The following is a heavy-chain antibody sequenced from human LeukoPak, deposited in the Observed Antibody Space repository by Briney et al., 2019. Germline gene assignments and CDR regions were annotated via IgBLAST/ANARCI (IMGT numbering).Heavy chain of an antibody. Sequence: PGGTLRITSENPKITFNSYSMSFVGQRLGKRMEWVSAISGSGGSTYYADSVKGRFTISRDNSKNTLYLQMNSLRAEDTAVYYCAKANWQRGPTDYFDYWGQGTLVTVSS. CDR3: AKANWQRGPTDYFDY. J-gene: IGHJ4*02. V-gene: IGHV3-23*01. CDR2: ISGSGGST. D-gene: IGHD6-25*01. CDR1: KITFNSYS.